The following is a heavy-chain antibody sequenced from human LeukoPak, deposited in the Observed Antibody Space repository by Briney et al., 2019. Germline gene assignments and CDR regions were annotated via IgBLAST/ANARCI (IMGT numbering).Heavy chain of an antibody. CDR2: RYYRSKWYN. V-gene: IGHV6-1*01. J-gene: IGHJ4*02. CDR3: ARDRVVAGSPTPFDY. D-gene: IGHD6-19*01. Sequence: SQTVSLTCAISVDSVCSNSATWNWIRQSPSIGLEWRGRRYYRSKWYNDYAVSVKSRITINPDTSKNQFSLQLNSVTPEDTAVYYCARDRVVAGSPTPFDYWGQGTLVTVSS. CDR1: VDSVCSNSAT.